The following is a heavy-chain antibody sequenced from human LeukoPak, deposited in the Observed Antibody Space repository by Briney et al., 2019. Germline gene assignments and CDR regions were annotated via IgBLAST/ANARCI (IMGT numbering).Heavy chain of an antibody. D-gene: IGHD4-23*01. J-gene: IGHJ2*01. CDR1: GGSLSGYY. CDR2: MHYTGAT. CDR3: ARGVTLYYYFDL. V-gene: IGHV4-34*01. Sequence: PSETLSLTCAVYGGSLSGYYSSWFRQPPGKGLEWIGEMHYTGATNYSPSLKSRVTISAGTSKNQFSLKVNSVTAADTAVYYCARGVTLYYYFDLWGRGTLVTVSS.